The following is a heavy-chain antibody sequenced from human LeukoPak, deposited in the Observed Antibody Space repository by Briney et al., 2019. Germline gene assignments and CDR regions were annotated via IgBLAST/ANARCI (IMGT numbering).Heavy chain of an antibody. D-gene: IGHD4-17*01. Sequence: ASVKVSCKASGYIFTDYYMHWVRQAPGQELGWMGRINPNSGGTNYAQKFQGRVTMTRDTSISTAYTELSSPRSEDTATYYCARGDYGDYSDYYYGMDVWGQGTTVTVSS. CDR3: ARGDYGDYSDYYYGMDV. V-gene: IGHV1/OR15-1*01. CDR1: GYIFTDYY. CDR2: INPNSGGT. J-gene: IGHJ6*02.